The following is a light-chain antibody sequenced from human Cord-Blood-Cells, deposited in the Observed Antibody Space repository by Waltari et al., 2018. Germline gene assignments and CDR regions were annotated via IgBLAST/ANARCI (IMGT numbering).Light chain of an antibody. CDR1: QSVLYSSNNKNY. CDR2: WAS. V-gene: IGKV4-1*01. CDR3: QQYYSTPPMYT. Sequence: DIVMTQSQDSLAVSLGERATIHCKSSQSVLYSSNNKNYLAWYQQKPGQPPKLLIYWASTRESGVPDRFSGSGSGTDFTLTISSLQAEDVEVYYCQQYYSTPPMYTFGQGTKLEIK. J-gene: IGKJ2*01.